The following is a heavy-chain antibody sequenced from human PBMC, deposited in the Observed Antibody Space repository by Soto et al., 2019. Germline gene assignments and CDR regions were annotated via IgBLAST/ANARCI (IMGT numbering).Heavy chain of an antibody. D-gene: IGHD3-22*01. Sequence: EVQLLGSGGGLVQPGGSLRLSSAASGFTFSSCAMGWVRQAPGKGLEWVSGISGNGGSTYYADSVKGRFTISRDTSKNTLYLQMDSLGAEDTAIYYCAKVVGDGNDYYDFWGQGTLVTVSS. V-gene: IGHV3-23*01. CDR3: AKVVGDGNDYYDF. CDR2: ISGNGGST. J-gene: IGHJ4*02. CDR1: GFTFSSCA.